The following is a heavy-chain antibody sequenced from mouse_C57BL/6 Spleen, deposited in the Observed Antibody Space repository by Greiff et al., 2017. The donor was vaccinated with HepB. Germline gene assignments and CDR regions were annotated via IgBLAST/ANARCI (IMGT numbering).Heavy chain of an antibody. J-gene: IGHJ3*01. D-gene: IGHD1-1*01. CDR2: ISSGSSTI. V-gene: IGHV5-17*01. Sequence: EVHLVESGGGLVKPGGSLKLSCAASGFTFSDYGMHWVRQAPEKGLEWVAYISSGSSTIYYADTVKGRFTISRDNAKNTLFLQMTSLRSEDTAMYYCARSTTVVAKAYWGQGTLVTVSA. CDR3: ARSTTVVAKAY. CDR1: GFTFSDYG.